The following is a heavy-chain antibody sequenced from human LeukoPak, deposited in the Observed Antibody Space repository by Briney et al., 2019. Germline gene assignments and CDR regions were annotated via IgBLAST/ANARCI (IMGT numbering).Heavy chain of an antibody. Sequence: SETLSLTCAIYGGSFSGYYWSWIRQPPGKGLEWIGEINHSGSTNYNPSLKSRVTISVDTSKNQFSLKLSSVTAADTAVYYCARDTPPQCSSTSCYLHNWFDPWGQGTLVTVSS. V-gene: IGHV4-34*01. CDR1: GGSFSGYY. CDR2: INHSGST. D-gene: IGHD2-2*01. CDR3: ARDTPPQCSSTSCYLHNWFDP. J-gene: IGHJ5*02.